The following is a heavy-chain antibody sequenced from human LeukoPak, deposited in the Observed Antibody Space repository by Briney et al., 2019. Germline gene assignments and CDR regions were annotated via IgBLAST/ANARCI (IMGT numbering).Heavy chain of an antibody. V-gene: IGHV1-18*01. Sequence: ASVKVSCTASGYTFTSYGISWVRQAPGQGLEWMGWISAYNGNTNYAQKLQGRVTMTTDTSTSTAYMELRSLRSDDTAVYYCARATGIAAAGHFDYWGQGTLVTVSS. CDR1: GYTFTSYG. J-gene: IGHJ4*02. CDR3: ARATGIAAAGHFDY. D-gene: IGHD6-13*01. CDR2: ISAYNGNT.